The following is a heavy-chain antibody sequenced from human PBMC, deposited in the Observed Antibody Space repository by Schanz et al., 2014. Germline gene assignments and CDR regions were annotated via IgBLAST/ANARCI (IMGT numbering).Heavy chain of an antibody. D-gene: IGHD6-6*01. J-gene: IGHJ4*02. CDR2: INPSGGST. Sequence: QVQLVQSGAEVKKPGASMKVSCKASGYTLTTYYILWVRQAPGQGLEWMGIINPSGGSTRYGQKFQGRITVTTDTSTSTVYLELSSLRSDDTAVYYCGRGFSRSYIDFWGQGTLITVSS. CDR3: GRGFSRSYIDF. CDR1: GYTLTTYY. V-gene: IGHV1-46*03.